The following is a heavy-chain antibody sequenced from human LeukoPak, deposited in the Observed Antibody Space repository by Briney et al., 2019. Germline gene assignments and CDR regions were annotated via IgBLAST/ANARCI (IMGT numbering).Heavy chain of an antibody. D-gene: IGHD2-15*01. CDR2: IGDSGGAT. CDR1: GFTFSSYA. J-gene: IGHJ4*02. CDR3: AKRSCSGGSCNFGY. V-gene: IGHV3-23*01. Sequence: GGSLRLSCAASGFTFSSYAMSWVRQATGKGLEWVSAIGDSGGATNYADSVKGRFTISRDNSKNTLYLQMNSLRAEDTAVYYCAKRSCSGGSCNFGYWGQGTLVTVSS.